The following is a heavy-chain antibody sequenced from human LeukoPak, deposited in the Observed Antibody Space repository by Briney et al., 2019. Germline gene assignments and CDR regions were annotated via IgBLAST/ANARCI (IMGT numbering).Heavy chain of an antibody. Sequence: SETLSLTCNVVGGFISDTSHYWAWIRQPPGKGLEWIGTFYKTGGTYYEPSLKSRVTISGDTSQNHLSLRLTSVTAADTAVYYCARGYYHYYIDVWGKGTTVTVSS. J-gene: IGHJ6*03. CDR2: FYKTGGT. CDR3: ARGYYHYYIDV. CDR1: GGFISDTSHY. V-gene: IGHV4-39*07.